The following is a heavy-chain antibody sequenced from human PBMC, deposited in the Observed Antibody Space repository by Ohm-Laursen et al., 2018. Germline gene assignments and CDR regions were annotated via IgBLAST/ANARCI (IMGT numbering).Heavy chain of an antibody. CDR2: IKPDGSEK. J-gene: IGHJ4*02. D-gene: IGHD5-18*01. CDR1: GFTFRTYW. V-gene: IGHV3-7*01. Sequence: SLRLSCAASGFTFRTYWMSWVRQAPGKGLAWVANIKPDGSEKYYVDSVKGRFTISRDNAKNSLYLQMDGLRAEDTAVYYCARGLYSLDYWGQGTLVTVSS. CDR3: ARGLYSLDY.